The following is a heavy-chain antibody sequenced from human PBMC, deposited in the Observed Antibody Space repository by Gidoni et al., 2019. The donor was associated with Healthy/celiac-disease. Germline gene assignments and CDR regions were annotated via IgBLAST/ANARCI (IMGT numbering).Heavy chain of an antibody. Sequence: EVQLVESGGGLVKPGGSLRLSCAASGFPFSSYSMNWVRQAPGKGLEWVSSISSSSSYIYYADSVKGRFTNSRDNAKNSLYLQMNSLRAEDTAVYYCARGNYYGSVAGEYWGQGTLVTVSS. CDR3: ARGNYYGSVAGEY. D-gene: IGHD3-10*01. CDR1: GFPFSSYS. CDR2: ISSSSSYI. J-gene: IGHJ4*02. V-gene: IGHV3-21*01.